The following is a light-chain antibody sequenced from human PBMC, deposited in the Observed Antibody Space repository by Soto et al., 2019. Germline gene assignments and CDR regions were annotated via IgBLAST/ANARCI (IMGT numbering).Light chain of an antibody. CDR3: QQYRTWPSGT. V-gene: IGKV3-15*01. J-gene: IGKJ1*01. CDR2: STS. Sequence: EIVMTQSPATLSVSPGERVTLSCRASQSVSSNLAWYQQKPGQAPRLLIYSTSTRATGIPARFSGSGSGAEFTLTISSLPSEDFAVYYCQQYRTWPSGTFGQGTKVEIK. CDR1: QSVSSN.